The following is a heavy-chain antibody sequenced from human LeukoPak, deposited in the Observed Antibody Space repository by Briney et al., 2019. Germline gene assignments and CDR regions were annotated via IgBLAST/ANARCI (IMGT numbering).Heavy chain of an antibody. CDR1: GFTFSSYW. D-gene: IGHD5-12*01. Sequence: PGGSLRLSCAASGFTFSSYWMNWVRQAPGKGLEWVANIKQDGSEIYYVDSVKGRFTISRDNAKHSLYLQMISLRAEDTAVYYCARGGVAPGAYWGQGTLVTVSS. J-gene: IGHJ4*02. CDR3: ARGGVAPGAY. V-gene: IGHV3-7*01. CDR2: IKQDGSEI.